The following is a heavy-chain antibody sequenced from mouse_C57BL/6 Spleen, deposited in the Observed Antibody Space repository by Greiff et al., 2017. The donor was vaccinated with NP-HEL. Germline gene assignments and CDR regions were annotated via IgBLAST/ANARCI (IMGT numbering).Heavy chain of an antibody. CDR1: GYTFTDYE. CDR3: TRGGEFAY. CDR2: IDPETGGT. J-gene: IGHJ3*01. Sequence: VKLMESGAELVRPGASVTLSCKASGYTFTDYEMHWVKQTPVHGLEWIGAIDPETGGTAYNQKFKGKAILTADKSSSTAYMELRSLTSEDSAVYYCTRGGEFAYWGQGTLVTVSA. V-gene: IGHV1-15*01.